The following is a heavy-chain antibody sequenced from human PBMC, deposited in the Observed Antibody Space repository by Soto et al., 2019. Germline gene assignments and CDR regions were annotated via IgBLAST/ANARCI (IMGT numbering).Heavy chain of an antibody. J-gene: IGHJ4*02. D-gene: IGHD3-16*01. Sequence: QVQLMESGGGVVQPGRSLRLSCAASGFTFSSYAMHWVRQAPGKGLEWVAVISYDGNNKYYADSVKGRFTISRDNSKNTLYLQMNSLRAEDTAVYYCAKDGADWGQGTLVTGSS. CDR2: ISYDGNNK. CDR3: AKDGAD. CDR1: GFTFSSYA. V-gene: IGHV3-30-3*01.